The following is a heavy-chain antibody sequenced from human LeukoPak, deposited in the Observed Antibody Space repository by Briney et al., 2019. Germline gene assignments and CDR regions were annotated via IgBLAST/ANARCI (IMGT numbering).Heavy chain of an antibody. CDR1: GFAFSSYG. J-gene: IGHJ4*02. D-gene: IGHD4-17*01. V-gene: IGHV3-21*04. CDR2: ISTSSSYI. CDR3: ATSTLILRLIFDY. Sequence: GGSLRLSCAASGFAFSSYGMNWVRQAPGKGLEWVSSISTSSSYIYYADAVKGRFTISRDNAKKSLYLQMNSLRAEDTAVYYCATSTLILRLIFDYWGQGTLVTVSS.